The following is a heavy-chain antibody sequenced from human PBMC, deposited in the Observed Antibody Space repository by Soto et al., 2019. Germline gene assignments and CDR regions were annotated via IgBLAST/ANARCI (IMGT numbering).Heavy chain of an antibody. V-gene: IGHV3-33*01. J-gene: IGHJ4*02. D-gene: IGHD1-1*01. CDR3: ARNWNDYFDY. Sequence: QVQLVESGGGVVQPGRSLRLSCAASGFTFSSYGMHWVRQAPGKGLEWVAVIWYDGSNKYYADSVKGRFTISRDNSKTTLYLQMNSLRAEDTAVYYCARNWNDYFDYWGQGTLVTVSS. CDR2: IWYDGSNK. CDR1: GFTFSSYG.